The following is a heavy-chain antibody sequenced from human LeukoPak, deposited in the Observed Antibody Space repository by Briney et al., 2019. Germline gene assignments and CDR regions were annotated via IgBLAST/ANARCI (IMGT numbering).Heavy chain of an antibody. Sequence: SVNVSCKSCGCTFSSYAIRGVRQAAGQGLAWMGRIIPILGIADYAQKFQGRVTITADKSTSTAYMELSSLRSEDTAVYYCATLGRDYDSSGYSFRFDYWGQGTLVTVSS. CDR2: IIPILGIA. CDR1: GCTFSSYA. V-gene: IGHV1-69*10. J-gene: IGHJ4*02. D-gene: IGHD3-22*01. CDR3: ATLGRDYDSSGYSFRFDY.